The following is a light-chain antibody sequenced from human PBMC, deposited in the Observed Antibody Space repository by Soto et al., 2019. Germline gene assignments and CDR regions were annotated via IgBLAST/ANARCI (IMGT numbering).Light chain of an antibody. V-gene: IGKV1-5*01. J-gene: IGKJ1*01. CDR2: DAS. Sequence: DIQMTQSPSTLSASIGDRVTITCRASQSISSWLAWYQQKPGKAPKLLISDASSLKSGVPSRFSGSGSATEFTLTISSLQPDDFATYYCQQYNSHSRTFGQGTKVDNK. CDR3: QQYNSHSRT. CDR1: QSISSW.